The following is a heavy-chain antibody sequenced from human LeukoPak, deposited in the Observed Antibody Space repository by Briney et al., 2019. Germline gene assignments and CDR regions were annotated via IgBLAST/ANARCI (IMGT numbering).Heavy chain of an antibody. Sequence: SVKVSCKASGGTFSSYAISWVRQAPGQGLEWMGGIIPIFGTANYAQKFQGRVTITTDESTSTAYMELSSLRSDDTAVYYCARGVIRIGYCSSTSCYTPNWFDPWGQGTLVTVSS. CDR1: GGTFSSYA. CDR2: IIPIFGTA. CDR3: ARGVIRIGYCSSTSCYTPNWFDP. J-gene: IGHJ5*02. D-gene: IGHD2-2*02. V-gene: IGHV1-69*05.